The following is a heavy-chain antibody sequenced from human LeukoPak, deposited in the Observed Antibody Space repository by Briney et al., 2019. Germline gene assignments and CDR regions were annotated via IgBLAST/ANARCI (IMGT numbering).Heavy chain of an antibody. J-gene: IGHJ4*02. Sequence: GGSLRLSSTASGFSFSTYSMNWVRQAPGKGLEWVSYIVGSSSNIYYADSVKGRFTISRDNAKNSLYLQMDSLRAEDTAVYYCATDSPETAAFDYWGQGTLVTVSS. D-gene: IGHD1-1*01. CDR1: GFSFSTYS. CDR3: ATDSPETAAFDY. V-gene: IGHV3-48*04. CDR2: IVGSSSNI.